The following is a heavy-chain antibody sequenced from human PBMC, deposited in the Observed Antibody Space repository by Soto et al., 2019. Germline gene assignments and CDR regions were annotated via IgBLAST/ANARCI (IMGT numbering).Heavy chain of an antibody. D-gene: IGHD6-19*01. CDR1: GFTFGSHG. J-gene: IGHJ4*02. V-gene: IGHV3-33*01. CDR2: IWYDGGNK. Sequence: QVQLVESGGGVVQPGRSLRLSCTASGFTFGSHGMHWVRQAPGKGLEWVSLIWYDGGNKYYADSVKGRFTISRDNSKNTLYLQMNSLRAEDTAVYYCARSYISAWYLFDYWGQGTLVTVSS. CDR3: ARSYISAWYLFDY.